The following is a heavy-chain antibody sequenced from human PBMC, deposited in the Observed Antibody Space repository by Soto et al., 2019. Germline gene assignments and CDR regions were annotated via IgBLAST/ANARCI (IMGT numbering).Heavy chain of an antibody. CDR3: GGDCSGGSGYSGGYYYYIEV. J-gene: IGHJ6*03. CDR1: GGSFSGYY. CDR2: INHSGST. Sequence: QVQLQQWGAGLLKPSETLSLTCAVYGGSFSGYYWSWIRQPPGKGLEWIGEINHSGSTNYNPSLKSRVTSSVETSKHQFSLKLSSVTAADTAVYYCGGDCSGGSGYSGGYYYYIEVWGKGTTVTVSS. V-gene: IGHV4-34*01. D-gene: IGHD2-15*01.